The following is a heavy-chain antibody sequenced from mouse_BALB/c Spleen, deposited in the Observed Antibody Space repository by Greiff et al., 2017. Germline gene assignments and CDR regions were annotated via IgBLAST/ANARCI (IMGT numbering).Heavy chain of an antibody. Sequence: EVKLQESGPGLVKPSQSLSLTCSVTGYSITSGYYWNWLRQFPGNKLEWMGYISYDGSNNYNPSLKNRISITRDTSENQFFLKLNSVTTEDSATYYCALLLRPFDYWGQGTTLTVSS. CDR3: ALLLRPFDY. V-gene: IGHV3-6*02. D-gene: IGHD1-1*01. J-gene: IGHJ2*01. CDR1: GYSITSGYY. CDR2: ISYDGSN.